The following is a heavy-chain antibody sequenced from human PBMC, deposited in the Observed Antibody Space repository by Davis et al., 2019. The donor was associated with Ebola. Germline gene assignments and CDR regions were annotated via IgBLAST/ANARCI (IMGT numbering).Heavy chain of an antibody. J-gene: IGHJ4*02. Sequence: GGSLRLSCAASGFNFNIYAMSWVRQAPGKGLEWVSFIRGNGEKTYYADSVKGRFTISRDNSKNTLYLQMNSLRAEDTAVYYCAKDRVRFDYWGQGTLVTVSS. D-gene: IGHD3-10*01. CDR3: AKDRVRFDY. V-gene: IGHV3-23*01. CDR1: GFNFNIYA. CDR2: IRGNGEKT.